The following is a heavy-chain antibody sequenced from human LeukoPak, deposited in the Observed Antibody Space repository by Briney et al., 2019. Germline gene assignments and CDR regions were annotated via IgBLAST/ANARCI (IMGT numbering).Heavy chain of an antibody. V-gene: IGHV4-59*01. CDR3: ARGRITIFGVVTPHFDY. D-gene: IGHD3-3*01. CDR1: GGSISSYY. CDR2: IHDSVNT. J-gene: IGHJ4*02. Sequence: SETLSLTCTVSGGSISSYYWTWIRQSPGTGLEWIGYIHDSVNTDYSPSLKSRVTISVDTSNKQFSLKLNSVTAADTAVYCCARGRITIFGVVTPHFDYWGQGTLVTVSS.